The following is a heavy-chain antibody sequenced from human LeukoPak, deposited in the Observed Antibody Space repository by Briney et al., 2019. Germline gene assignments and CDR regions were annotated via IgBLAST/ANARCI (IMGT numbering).Heavy chain of an antibody. CDR3: AKGREDRTYHDFVGGLFVLDY. CDR2: ISGSGGST. D-gene: IGHD3-3*01. Sequence: GGSLRLSCAASGSTFSSYAMSWVRQAPGKGLEWVSAISGSGGSTYYADSVKGRFTISRDNSKNTLYLQMNSLRAEDTAVYYCAKGREDRTYHDFVGGLFVLDYWGQGTLVTVSS. CDR1: GSTFSSYA. V-gene: IGHV3-23*01. J-gene: IGHJ4*02.